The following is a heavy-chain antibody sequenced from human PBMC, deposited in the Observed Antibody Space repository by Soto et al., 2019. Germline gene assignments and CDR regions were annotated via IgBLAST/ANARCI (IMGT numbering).Heavy chain of an antibody. CDR2: ISSSGSTI. D-gene: IGHD3-22*01. CDR3: ARDHYYDSSGYPGY. V-gene: IGHV3-11*01. J-gene: IGHJ4*02. Sequence: PAGSLRLSCAASGFTFSDYYMSWIRQAPGKGLEWVSYISSSGSTIYYADSVKGRFTISRDNAKNSLYLQMNSLRAEDTAVYYCARDHYYDSSGYPGYWGQGTLVTVSS. CDR1: GFTFSDYY.